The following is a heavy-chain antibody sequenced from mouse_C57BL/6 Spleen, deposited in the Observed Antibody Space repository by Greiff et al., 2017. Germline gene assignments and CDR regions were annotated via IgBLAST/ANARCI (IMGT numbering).Heavy chain of an antibody. Sequence: EVNVVESGGGLVQPGGSLKLSCAASGFTFSDYYMYWVRQTPEKRLEWVAYISNGGGSTYYPDTVKGRFTISRDNAKNTLYLQMSRLKSEDTAMYYCARQRAYGNYGVFDYWGQGTTLTVSS. CDR3: ARQRAYGNYGVFDY. V-gene: IGHV5-12*01. CDR1: GFTFSDYY. D-gene: IGHD2-1*01. CDR2: ISNGGGST. J-gene: IGHJ2*01.